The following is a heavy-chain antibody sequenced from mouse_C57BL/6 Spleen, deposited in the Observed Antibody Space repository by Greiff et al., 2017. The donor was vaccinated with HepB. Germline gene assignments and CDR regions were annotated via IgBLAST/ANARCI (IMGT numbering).Heavy chain of an antibody. D-gene: IGHD1-1*01. CDR1: GFTFSSYA. CDR2: ISDGGSYT. V-gene: IGHV5-4*01. J-gene: IGHJ4*01. CDR3: ARGLYYGSSYDYAMDY. Sequence: EVQVVESGGGLVKPGGSLKLSCAASGFTFSSYAMSWVRQTPEKRLEWVATISDGGSYTYYPDNVKGRFTISRDNAKNNLYLQMSHLKSEDTAMYYCARGLYYGSSYDYAMDYWGQGTSVTVSS.